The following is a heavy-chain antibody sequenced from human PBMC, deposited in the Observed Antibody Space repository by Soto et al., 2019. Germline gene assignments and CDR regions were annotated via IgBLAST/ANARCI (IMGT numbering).Heavy chain of an antibody. Sequence: QLQLQEYGSGLVKPSQTLSLTCGVQGGSISSGGYSWNWIRQTQGKGMEWIVYIYPNGNTFDNPYLNSRVTISLDMSKNQFSLKMTSVTAADTAVYFCARVGRGFDPWGQGTLVIVST. V-gene: IGHV4-30-2*01. D-gene: IGHD3-10*01. CDR2: IYPNGNT. CDR1: GGSISSGGYS. J-gene: IGHJ5*02. CDR3: ARVGRGFDP.